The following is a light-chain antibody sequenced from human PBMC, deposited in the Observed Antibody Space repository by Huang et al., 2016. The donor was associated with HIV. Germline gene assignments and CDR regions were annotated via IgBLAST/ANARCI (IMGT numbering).Light chain of an antibody. CDR3: QQAVSFPLT. V-gene: IGKV1-12*01. CDR2: AAS. Sequence: DIQMTQSPSSVSASVGDRISFTCRASQDINRWLAWYQQKPGKAPKLLIYAASTLQGGVPSRFSGRVSGTGFTLTINNLQPEDFATYFCQQAVSFPLTFGGGTNVEIK. CDR1: QDINRW. J-gene: IGKJ4*01.